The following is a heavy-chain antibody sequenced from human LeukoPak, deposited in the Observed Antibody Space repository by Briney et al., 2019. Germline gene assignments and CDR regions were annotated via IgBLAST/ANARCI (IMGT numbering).Heavy chain of an antibody. D-gene: IGHD6-13*01. Sequence: SETLSLTCTVSGGSISSYHWSWIRQPPGKGLEWIGYIYYSGSTNYNPSLKSRVTISVDTSKNQFSLKLSSVTAADTAVYYCASATPGYRTPFGYWGQGTLVTVSS. V-gene: IGHV4-59*01. CDR3: ASATPGYRTPFGY. CDR1: GGSISSYH. J-gene: IGHJ4*02. CDR2: IYYSGST.